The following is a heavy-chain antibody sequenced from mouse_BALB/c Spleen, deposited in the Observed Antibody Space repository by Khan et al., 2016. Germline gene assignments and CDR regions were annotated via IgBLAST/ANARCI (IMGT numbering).Heavy chain of an antibody. V-gene: IGHV6-6*02. CDR1: GFTFSNYW. CDR2: IRLTSNNYAT. J-gene: IGHJ3*01. CDR3: ARALYFFAY. Sequence: EVQLEESGGGLVQPGGSMKLSCVASGFTFSNYWMNWVRQSPETGLEWVAEIRLTSNNYATHYAASVEGRFTISRDDSNSSVYLQMNNFRAEDTGIYDCARALYFFAYWGQGTLVTVSA. D-gene: IGHD1-1*01.